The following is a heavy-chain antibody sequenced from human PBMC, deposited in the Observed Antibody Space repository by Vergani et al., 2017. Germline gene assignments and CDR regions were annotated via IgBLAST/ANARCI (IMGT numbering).Heavy chain of an antibody. CDR1: GFTFNTYS. Sequence: QVQVVESGGGVVQPGRSLRLSCGASGFTFNTYSMHWVRQAPGKGLEWVALITPEGGTKYYADSVKGRFIISRDKSKNTLFLHMNSLRPEDTAVYYCAKVGRSEVAGTFGAFDIWGQGTMVTVSS. CDR2: ITPEGGTK. CDR3: AKVGRSEVAGTFGAFDI. D-gene: IGHD6-19*01. V-gene: IGHV3-30-3*01. J-gene: IGHJ3*02.